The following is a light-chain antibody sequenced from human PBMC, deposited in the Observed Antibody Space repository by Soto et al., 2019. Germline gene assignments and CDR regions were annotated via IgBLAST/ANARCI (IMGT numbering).Light chain of an antibody. J-gene: IGLJ1*01. CDR2: EVN. Sequence: QSALTQPASVSGSPGQSVTISCTGPRSDIGDSNFISWYQHSPGKAPRLLIYEVNNRPSGVSKRFSGSKAGNTASLTISGLLDDDEAAYFRASCRSGTIIVFGSGTKFTVL. CDR1: RSDIGDSNF. V-gene: IGLV2-14*01. CDR3: ASCRSGTIIV.